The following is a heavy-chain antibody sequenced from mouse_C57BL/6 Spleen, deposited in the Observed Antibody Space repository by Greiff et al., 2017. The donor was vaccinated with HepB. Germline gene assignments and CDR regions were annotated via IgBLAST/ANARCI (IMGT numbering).Heavy chain of an antibody. CDR1: GYTFTSYW. V-gene: IGHV1-7*01. J-gene: IGHJ3*01. Sequence: VQLQQSGAELAKPGASVKLSCKASGYTFTSYWMHWVKQRPGQGLEWIGYINPSSGYTKYNQKFKDKATLTADTSSSTAYMQLSSLTYEDSAGDYCARARDYDGYYPVAYWGQGTLVTVSA. D-gene: IGHD2-3*01. CDR2: INPSSGYT. CDR3: ARARDYDGYYPVAY.